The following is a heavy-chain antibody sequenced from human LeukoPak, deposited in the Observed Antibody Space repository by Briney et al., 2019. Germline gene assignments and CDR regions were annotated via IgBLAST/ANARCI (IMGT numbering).Heavy chain of an antibody. CDR2: IHFSGTT. Sequence: SETLSLTRTVSGDSISTYNYYWGWIRRPPGKGLEWFGIIHFSGTTYYNPSLQSRVSISVDTSQNQFSLRLTSVTAADTAVYYCARFRGVEASSLLDFWGQGTLVTVSS. CDR3: ARFRGVEASSLLDF. CDR1: GDSISTYNYY. D-gene: IGHD3-10*01. V-gene: IGHV4-39*01. J-gene: IGHJ4*02.